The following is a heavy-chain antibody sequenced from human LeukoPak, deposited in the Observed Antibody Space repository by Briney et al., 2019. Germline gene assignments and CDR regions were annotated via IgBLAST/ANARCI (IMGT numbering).Heavy chain of an antibody. D-gene: IGHD1-26*01. Sequence: GGSLILSCAASGFTFSSYAMSWVRQAPGKGLEWVSAITGSGGSTYYADSVEGRFTISRDNSKNTLFLLMNSLRAEDTAVYYCAKGMESSGTYYTGFDCWGQGTLVTVSS. CDR2: ITGSGGST. CDR3: AKGMESSGTYYTGFDC. J-gene: IGHJ4*02. CDR1: GFTFSSYA. V-gene: IGHV3-23*01.